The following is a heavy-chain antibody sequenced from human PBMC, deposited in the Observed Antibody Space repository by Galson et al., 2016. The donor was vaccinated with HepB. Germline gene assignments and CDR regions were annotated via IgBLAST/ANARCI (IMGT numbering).Heavy chain of an antibody. J-gene: IGHJ4*02. Sequence: SLRLSCAASDFTFSSYAMHWVRQAPGKGLDWVAVIVHDGTSQHYGDSVRGRFTVSRDNSKNTVFLHMTSLETEDTAVYFCARGWSDFDVWGQGTLGIGS. CDR2: IVHDGTSQ. V-gene: IGHV3-30*04. D-gene: IGHD2-15*01. CDR1: DFTFSSYA. CDR3: ARGWSDFDV.